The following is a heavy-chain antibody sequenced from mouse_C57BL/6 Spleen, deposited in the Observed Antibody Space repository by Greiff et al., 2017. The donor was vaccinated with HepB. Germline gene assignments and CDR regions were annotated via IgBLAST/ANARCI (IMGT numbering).Heavy chain of an antibody. V-gene: IGHV1-20*01. CDR2: INPYNGDT. Sequence: EVQLQQSGPELVKPGDSVKISCKASGYSFTGYFMNWVMQSHGKSLEWIGRINPYNGDTFYNQKFKGKATLTVDKSSSTAHMELRSLTSEDSAVYYCARGDYDGYYVGDWGQGTTLTVSS. D-gene: IGHD2-3*01. CDR3: ARGDYDGYYVGD. J-gene: IGHJ2*01. CDR1: GYSFTGYF.